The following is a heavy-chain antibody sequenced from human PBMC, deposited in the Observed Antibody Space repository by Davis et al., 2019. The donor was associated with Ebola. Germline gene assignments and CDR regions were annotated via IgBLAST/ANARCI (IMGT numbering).Heavy chain of an antibody. Sequence: GESLKISCAASGFTFSNYWIHWVRQAPGKGLVWVSRINRDESGTTYADSVKGRFTISRDNAKNMLYLQMDSLRVEDTAVYYCARYNSAYERADLDYWGQGTLVTVSS. CDR2: INRDESGT. CDR1: GFTFSNYW. D-gene: IGHD5-12*01. J-gene: IGHJ4*02. V-gene: IGHV3-74*01. CDR3: ARYNSAYERADLDY.